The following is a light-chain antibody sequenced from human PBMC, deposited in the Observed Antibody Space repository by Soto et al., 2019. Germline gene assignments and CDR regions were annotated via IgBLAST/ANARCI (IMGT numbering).Light chain of an antibody. CDR1: QNFSSSF. CDR2: GVS. Sequence: EIVLTQSPGSLSLSPGERATLSCRASQNFSSSFFAWYQQKRGQAPRLLMYGVSSRATGVPDRFIGSGSGTDSTLTISRLEHEDFAVYYCQQYASSVTFGQGTKVEIK. V-gene: IGKV3-20*01. CDR3: QQYASSVT. J-gene: IGKJ1*01.